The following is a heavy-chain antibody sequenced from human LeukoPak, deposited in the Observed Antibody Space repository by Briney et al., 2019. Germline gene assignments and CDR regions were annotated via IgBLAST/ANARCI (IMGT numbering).Heavy chain of an antibody. CDR1: GDSISSGSYY. CDR2: IYTSGST. V-gene: IGHV4-61*02. CDR3: AREDIVVVQAALDYYYYMDV. Sequence: SQTLSLTCSVSGDSISSGSYYWSWIRQPAGKGLEWIGRIYTSGSTNYNPSLKSRVTISVDTSKNQFSLKLSSVTAADTAVYYCAREDIVVVQAALDYYYYMDVWGKGTTVTISS. J-gene: IGHJ6*03. D-gene: IGHD2-2*01.